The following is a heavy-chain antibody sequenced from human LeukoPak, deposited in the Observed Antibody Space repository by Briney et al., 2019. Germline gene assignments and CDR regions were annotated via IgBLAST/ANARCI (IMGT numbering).Heavy chain of an antibody. CDR2: IYYSGST. Sequence: SETLSLTCTVSGGSISSSSYSWGWLRQLPGKGLEWIGSIYYSGSTYYNPSLKSRVTISVDTSKNQFSLKLSSVTAADTAVYYCARPSIVVVPAAWRAFDIWGQGTMVTVSS. V-gene: IGHV4-39*01. D-gene: IGHD2-2*01. CDR3: ARPSIVVVPAAWRAFDI. CDR1: GGSISSSSYS. J-gene: IGHJ3*02.